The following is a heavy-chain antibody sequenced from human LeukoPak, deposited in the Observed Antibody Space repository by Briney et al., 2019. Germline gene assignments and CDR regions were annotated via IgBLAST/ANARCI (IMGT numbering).Heavy chain of an antibody. CDR1: GASISNDGYY. J-gene: IGHJ4*02. CDR3: ARDLRSYGDFDY. D-gene: IGHD1-26*01. V-gene: IGHV4-31*03. Sequence: SETLSLTCTVSGASISNDGYYWSWIRQHPGKGLEWIGYIYYSGSAYHNPSLTSRLTISVDTSKNQFSLNLRSVTAADTAVYYCARDLRSYGDFDYWGQGTLVTVSS. CDR2: IYYSGSA.